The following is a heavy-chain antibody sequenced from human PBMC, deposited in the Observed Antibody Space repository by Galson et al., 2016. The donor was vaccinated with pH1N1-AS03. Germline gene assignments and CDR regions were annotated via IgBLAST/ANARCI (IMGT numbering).Heavy chain of an antibody. CDR2: IDPSASYN. CDR1: GFNFTSHW. V-gene: IGHV5-10-1*01. J-gene: IGHJ4*02. Sequence: QSGAEVKKPGESLRISCKGSGFNFTSHWISWVRQMPGRGLAGMGRIDPSASYNNYSPSFKGHVTISGDKSINTAYLQCSSMKASDTARYYCAWLNYCDSSADSGVHYGGQGTLVTVSS. D-gene: IGHD3-22*01. CDR3: AWLNYCDSSADSGVHY.